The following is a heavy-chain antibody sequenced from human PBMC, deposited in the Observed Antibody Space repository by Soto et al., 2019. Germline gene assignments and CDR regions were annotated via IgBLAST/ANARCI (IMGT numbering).Heavy chain of an antibody. D-gene: IGHD6-13*01. CDR2: ISGSGGST. J-gene: IGHJ6*02. CDR3: AKGSSWTQNYYYYYGMDV. CDR1: GFTFSSYA. V-gene: IGHV3-23*01. Sequence: GGSLRLSCAASGFTFSSYAMSWVRQAPGKGLEWVSAISGSGGSTYYADSVKGRFTISRDNSKNTLYLQMNSLRAEDTAVYYCAKGSSWTQNYYYYYGMDVWGQGTTVTVSS.